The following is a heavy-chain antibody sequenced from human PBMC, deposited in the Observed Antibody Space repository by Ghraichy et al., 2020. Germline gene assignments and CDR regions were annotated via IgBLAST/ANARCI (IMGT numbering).Heavy chain of an antibody. CDR3: VHSPHGDYTVGNWFDP. D-gene: IGHD4-17*01. V-gene: IGHV2-5*02. J-gene: IGHJ5*02. CDR1: GFSLSTSGVG. CDR2: IYWDDDK. Sequence: SGPTLVKPTQTLTLTCTFSGFSLSTSGVGVGWIRQPPGKALEWLALIYWDDDKRYSPSLKNRLTIIKDTSKSQVVLTITNMDPVDTATYYCVHSPHGDYTVGNWFDPWGQGTLVTVSS.